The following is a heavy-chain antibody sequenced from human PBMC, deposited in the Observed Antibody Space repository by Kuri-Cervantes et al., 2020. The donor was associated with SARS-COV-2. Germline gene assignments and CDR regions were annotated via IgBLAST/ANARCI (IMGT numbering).Heavy chain of an antibody. J-gene: IGHJ4*02. D-gene: IGHD1-1*01. V-gene: IGHV3-74*01. CDR3: VRDGDHWNFDY. CDR1: GFTFSGHR. Sequence: GESLKISCAASGFTFSGHRIHWVRQAPGKGLVWVSRINPDGSYTNNADSVKGRFTLSRDSAKNMLFLQMNSLRAEDTAVYYCVRDGDHWNFDYWGQGTLVTVSS. CDR2: INPDGSYT.